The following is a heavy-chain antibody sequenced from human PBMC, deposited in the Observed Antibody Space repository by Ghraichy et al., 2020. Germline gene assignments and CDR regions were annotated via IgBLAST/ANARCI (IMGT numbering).Heavy chain of an antibody. CDR1: GYTFTSYG. CDR3: ARDQPADYGGDYYYYGMDV. D-gene: IGHD4-17*01. J-gene: IGHJ6*02. Sequence: SVKVSCKASGYTFTSYGISWVRQAPGQGLEWMGWISAYNGNTNYAQKLQGRVTMTTDTSTSTAYMELRSLRSDDTAVYYCARDQPADYGGDYYYYGMDVWGQGTTVTVSS. V-gene: IGHV1-18*04. CDR2: ISAYNGNT.